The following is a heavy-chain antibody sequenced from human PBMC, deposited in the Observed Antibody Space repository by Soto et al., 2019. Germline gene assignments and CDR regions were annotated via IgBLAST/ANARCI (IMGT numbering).Heavy chain of an antibody. CDR1: GDSISDGSHY. Sequence: QLQLQESGPGLVKPSETLSLTCTVSGDSISDGSHYWGWIRQPPGQGLEWIGSIYYSGNTYYNPSLKSRVTISVDTSKNQFSLKLSSVTAADSAVYYCARGYCSPTSCTAPGYWGQGTLVTVSS. D-gene: IGHD2-2*01. J-gene: IGHJ4*02. CDR2: IYYSGNT. CDR3: ARGYCSPTSCTAPGY. V-gene: IGHV4-39*01.